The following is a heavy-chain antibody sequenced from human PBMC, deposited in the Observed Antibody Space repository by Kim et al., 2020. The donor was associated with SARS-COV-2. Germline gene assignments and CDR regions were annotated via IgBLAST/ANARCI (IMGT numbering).Heavy chain of an antibody. CDR2: INPNSGGT. CDR3: AREGSSSWYGRWFDP. D-gene: IGHD6-13*01. J-gene: IGHJ5*02. Sequence: ASVKVSCKASGYTFTGYYMHWVRQAPGQGLEWMGRINPNSGGTNYAQKFQGRVTMTRDTSISTAYMELSRLRSDDTAVYYCAREGSSSWYGRWFDPWGQGTLVTVSS. CDR1: GYTFTGYY. V-gene: IGHV1-2*06.